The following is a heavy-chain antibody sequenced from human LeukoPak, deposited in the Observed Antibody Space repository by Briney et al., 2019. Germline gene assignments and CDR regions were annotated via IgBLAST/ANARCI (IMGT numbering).Heavy chain of an antibody. CDR3: AKEVVGATSPHLPFDY. J-gene: IGHJ4*02. D-gene: IGHD1-26*01. CDR1: GFTFSSYA. CDR2: ISGSGGST. V-gene: IGHV3-23*01. Sequence: GGSLRLSCAASGFTFSSYAMSWVRQAPGKGLEWVSAISGSGGSTYYADSVKGRFTISRDNSKNTLYLQMNSLRAEDTAVYYCAKEVVGATSPHLPFDYWGQGTLVTASS.